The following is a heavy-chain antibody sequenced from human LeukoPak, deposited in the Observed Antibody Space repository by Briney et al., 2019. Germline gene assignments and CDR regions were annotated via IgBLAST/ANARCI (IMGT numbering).Heavy chain of an antibody. V-gene: IGHV3-74*01. CDR3: ARDRGPAVMDY. J-gene: IGHJ4*02. D-gene: IGHD2-2*03. Sequence: GGSLRLSCTASGFTFNNYWMHWVRQAPGKGLVWVSRINGDGSTINYADSVKGRFTISRDNAKNTLYLQMNSLRAEDTAVYYCARDRGPAVMDYWGQGTLVTVSS. CDR1: GFTFNNYW. CDR2: INGDGSTI.